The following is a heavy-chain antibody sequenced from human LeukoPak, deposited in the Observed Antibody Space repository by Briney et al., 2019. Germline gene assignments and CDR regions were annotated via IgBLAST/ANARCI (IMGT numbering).Heavy chain of an antibody. Sequence: SETLSLTCTVSGGSISSDYWSWIRQPAGKGLEWIGRIYPSGSTSYKSSLKSRVTMSIDTSKNQFSLKLSSVTAADTAVYYCARETGLGGYHDYWGQGTLVTVSS. V-gene: IGHV4-4*07. CDR1: GGSISSDY. J-gene: IGHJ4*02. CDR3: ARETGLGGYHDY. D-gene: IGHD3-22*01. CDR2: IYPSGST.